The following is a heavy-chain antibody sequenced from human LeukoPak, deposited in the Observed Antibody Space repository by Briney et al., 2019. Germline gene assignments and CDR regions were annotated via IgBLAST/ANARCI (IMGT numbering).Heavy chain of an antibody. CDR3: ARVLRSSSSWHDAFDI. Sequence: SENLSLACAVYGGSFSGYYWSWIRQPPGKGLEWIGEINHSGSTNYNPSLKSRVTISVDTSKNQFSLKLSSVTAADTAVYYCARVLRSSSSWHDAFDIWGQGTMVTVSS. J-gene: IGHJ3*02. D-gene: IGHD6-13*01. V-gene: IGHV4-34*01. CDR2: INHSGST. CDR1: GGSFSGYY.